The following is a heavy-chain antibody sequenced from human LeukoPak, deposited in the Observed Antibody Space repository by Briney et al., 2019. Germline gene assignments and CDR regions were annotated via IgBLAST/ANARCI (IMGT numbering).Heavy chain of an antibody. CDR2: IKSKTDGGTT. CDR1: GFTFSNAW. J-gene: IGHJ4*02. V-gene: IGHV3-15*01. D-gene: IGHD2-2*01. Sequence: GGSLRLSCAASGFTFSNAWMSWVRPAPGKGLEWVGRIKSKTDGGTTDYAAPVKGRFTISRDDSKNTLYLQMNSLNTEDTAVYYCTTEGIVVVPAAIWGQGTLVTVSS. CDR3: TTEGIVVVPAAI.